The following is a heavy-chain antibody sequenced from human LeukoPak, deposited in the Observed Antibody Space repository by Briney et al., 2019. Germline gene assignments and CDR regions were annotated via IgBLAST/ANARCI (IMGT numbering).Heavy chain of an antibody. CDR3: AREGTAGTNLNWFDP. CDR2: ISYSGST. V-gene: IGHV4-59*01. Sequence: SETLSLTCTVSGGSISSYYWSWLRQPPGKGLEWIGYISYSGSTNFNPSLKSRVTISVDTSKNQFSLKLSSVTAADTAVYYCAREGTAGTNLNWFDPWGQGTLVTVSS. CDR1: GGSISSYY. J-gene: IGHJ5*02. D-gene: IGHD1-1*01.